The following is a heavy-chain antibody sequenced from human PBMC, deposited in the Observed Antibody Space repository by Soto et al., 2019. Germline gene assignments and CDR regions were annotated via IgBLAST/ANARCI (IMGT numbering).Heavy chain of an antibody. V-gene: IGHV3-15*01. D-gene: IGHD3-22*01. CDR1: GFTFSNAW. Sequence: EVQLVESGGGLVKPGGSLRLSCAASGFTFSNAWMSWVRQAPGKGLEWVGRIKSKTDGGTTDYAAPVKGRFTISRDDSKNTLYLQMNSLKTEDTAVYYCTTDLSYYDSSGYYYYFDYWGQETLVTVSS. J-gene: IGHJ4*02. CDR2: IKSKTDGGTT. CDR3: TTDLSYYDSSGYYYYFDY.